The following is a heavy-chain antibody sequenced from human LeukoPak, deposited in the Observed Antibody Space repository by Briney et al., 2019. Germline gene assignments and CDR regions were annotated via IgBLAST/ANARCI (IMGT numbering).Heavy chain of an antibody. D-gene: IGHD1-1*01. V-gene: IGHV4-4*07. Sequence: TSETLSLTCTVSGGSISSFYWSWIRQSDGKGLEWIGRSYTSGSNNYNPSLKSRVTMSVDTSKNQFSLIVTSVTAADTAVYYCARAASGTFTDRSFFDYWGQGTLVTVSS. CDR1: GGSISSFY. J-gene: IGHJ4*02. CDR2: SYTSGSN. CDR3: ARAASGTFTDRSFFDY.